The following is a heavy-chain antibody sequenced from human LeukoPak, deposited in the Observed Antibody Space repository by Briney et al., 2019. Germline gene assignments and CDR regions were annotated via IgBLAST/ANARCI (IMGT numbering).Heavy chain of an antibody. CDR2: INPYSGDT. D-gene: IGHD3-22*01. Sequence: ASVKVSCKASGYTFTGYYIHWVRQAPGQGLEWMGWINPYSGDTAYAQKFQGRVTMTRDASINTAYMELNRLKFDDTAVYYCARGTMNLDSWGQGTLVTVSS. V-gene: IGHV1-2*02. CDR1: GYTFTGYY. CDR3: ARGTMNLDS. J-gene: IGHJ4*02.